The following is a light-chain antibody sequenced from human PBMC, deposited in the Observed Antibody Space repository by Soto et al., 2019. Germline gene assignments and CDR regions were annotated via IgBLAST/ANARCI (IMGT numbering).Light chain of an antibody. V-gene: IGKV3-20*01. CDR2: GAS. CDR3: QQYGSSQWT. Sequence: DMGLTQSPGTLSLSAGERATLSCRASQSVSSSYLAWYQQKPGQAPRLLIYGASSRATGIPDRFSGSGSGTDFTLTISRLEPEDFAVYYCQQYGSSQWTFGQGTKVDIK. CDR1: QSVSSSY. J-gene: IGKJ1*01.